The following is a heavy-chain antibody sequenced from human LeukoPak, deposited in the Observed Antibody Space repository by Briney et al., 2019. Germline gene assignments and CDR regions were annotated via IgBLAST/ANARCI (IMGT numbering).Heavy chain of an antibody. CDR3: ARARRYRSSWYHDY. D-gene: IGHD6-13*01. J-gene: IGHJ4*02. CDR1: GFTFSSYS. V-gene: IGHV3-48*02. Sequence: GGSLRLSCAASGFTFSSYSMNWVRQAPGKGLDWVSYISSSSSTIYYADSVKGRFTISRDNANNSLYLQMNSLRDEDTAVYYCARARRYRSSWYHDYWGQGSLVTVSS. CDR2: ISSSSSTI.